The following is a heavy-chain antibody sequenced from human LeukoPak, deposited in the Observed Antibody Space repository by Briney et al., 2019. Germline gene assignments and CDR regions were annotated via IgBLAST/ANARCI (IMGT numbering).Heavy chain of an antibody. Sequence: ASVKVSCKASGYTFTSYDINWVRQATGQGLEWMGWMNPNSGNTGYAQKFQGRVTITRNTSISTVYMELSSLRSEDTAVYYCARGFDGLRLKGQYFDYWGQGTLVTVSS. V-gene: IGHV1-8*01. D-gene: IGHD5/OR15-5a*01. CDR3: ARGFDGLRLKGQYFDY. CDR1: GYTFTSYD. J-gene: IGHJ4*02. CDR2: MNPNSGNT.